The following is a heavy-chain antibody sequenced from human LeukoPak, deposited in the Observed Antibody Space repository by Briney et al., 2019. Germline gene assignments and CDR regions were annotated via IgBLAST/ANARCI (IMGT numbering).Heavy chain of an antibody. J-gene: IGHJ4*02. CDR3: ARGGTWYYDFWSGYPPDY. D-gene: IGHD3-3*01. Sequence: GASVKVSCKASGYTFTSYDINWVRQATGQGLEWMGWMNPNSGNTGYAQKFQGRVTMTRNTSISTAYMEPSSLRSEDTAVYYCARGGTWYYDFWSGYPPDYWGQGTLVTVSS. CDR2: MNPNSGNT. V-gene: IGHV1-8*01. CDR1: GYTFTSYD.